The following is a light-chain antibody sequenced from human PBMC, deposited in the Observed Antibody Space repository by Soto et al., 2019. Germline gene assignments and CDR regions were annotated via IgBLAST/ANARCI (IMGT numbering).Light chain of an antibody. V-gene: IGKV3-11*01. Sequence: EIVLTQSPATLPLSPGERATLSCRASQSVTSFVAWYQQKPGQAPRLLIYDVSSRATGIPARFSGSGSGTDFTLTISSLEPEDFAVYYCQHRSNWPLTFGGGTKVEIK. CDR3: QHRSNWPLT. CDR1: QSVTSF. CDR2: DVS. J-gene: IGKJ4*01.